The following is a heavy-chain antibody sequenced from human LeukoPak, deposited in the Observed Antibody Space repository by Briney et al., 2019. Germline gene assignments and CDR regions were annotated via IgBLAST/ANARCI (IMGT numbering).Heavy chain of an antibody. D-gene: IGHD2-2*01. CDR3: ARDRMTGYCSSTSCYEGGYNWFDP. CDR2: IYYSGST. CDR1: GGSISSNVFY. Sequence: SETLSLTCTVSGGSISSNVFYWGWIRQPPGKGLEWIGSIYYSGSTYYNPSLKSRVTISVDTSKNQFSLKLSSVTAADTAVYYCARDRMTGYCSSTSCYEGGYNWFDPWGQGTLVTVSS. J-gene: IGHJ5*02. V-gene: IGHV4-39*02.